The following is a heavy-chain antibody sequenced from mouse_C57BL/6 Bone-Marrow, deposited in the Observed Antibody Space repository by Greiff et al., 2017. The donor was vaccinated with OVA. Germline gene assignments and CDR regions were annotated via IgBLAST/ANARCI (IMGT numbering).Heavy chain of an antibody. CDR1: GYTFTSYD. D-gene: IGHD1-1*01. CDR3: ASPSYYGSTYRYFDV. CDR2: IYPRDGST. J-gene: IGHJ1*03. Sequence: LVESGPELVKPGASVKLSCTASGYTFTSYDINWVKQRPGQGLEWIGWIYPRDGSTKYNEKFKGKATLTVDTSSSTAYMELHSLTSEDSAVYFCASPSYYGSTYRYFDVWGTGTTVTVSS. V-gene: IGHV1-85*01.